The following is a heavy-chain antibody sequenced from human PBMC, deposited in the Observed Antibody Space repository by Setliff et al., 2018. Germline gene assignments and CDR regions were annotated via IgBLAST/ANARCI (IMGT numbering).Heavy chain of an antibody. D-gene: IGHD3-3*01. Sequence: PGGSLRLSCAASGFTFSSSSMTWVRQAPGKGLEWVAVIWHDGSIQYYTDSVKGRFNISRDNSKNMVYLQMNSLSAEDTAVYYCARERYYNFWNGYDYYYYYMDVWGIGTTVTVSS. CDR1: GFTFSSSS. J-gene: IGHJ6*03. V-gene: IGHV3-33*08. CDR3: ARERYYNFWNGYDYYYYYMDV. CDR2: IWHDGSIQ.